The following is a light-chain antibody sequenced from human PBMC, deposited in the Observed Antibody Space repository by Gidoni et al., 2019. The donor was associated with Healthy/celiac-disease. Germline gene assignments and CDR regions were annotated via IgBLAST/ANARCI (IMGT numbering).Light chain of an antibody. J-gene: IGKJ1*01. Sequence: DNQMTQSPSSLSASVGDRVTITCRASQGISNYLAWYQQKQGKVPKLLIYAASTLQSGVPSRFSCRGSGTDFTLTISRLPPEDVATYYCQKYNSAPWTFGQGTKVEIK. CDR3: QKYNSAPWT. CDR2: AAS. CDR1: QGISNY. V-gene: IGKV1-27*01.